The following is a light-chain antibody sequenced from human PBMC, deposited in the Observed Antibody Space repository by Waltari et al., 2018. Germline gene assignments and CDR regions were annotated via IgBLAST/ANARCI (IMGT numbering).Light chain of an antibody. CDR2: DAS. V-gene: IGKV3-15*01. J-gene: IGKJ4*01. Sequence: TVMTQSPATLSVSPGQRATLSCRASQSLSNYLAWYQQKPGQAPRLLLYDASTRATGIPARFRGSGSGTEFTLAISSLQSEDIAVYYCQQYGSWPLTFGGGTKVEFK. CDR3: QQYGSWPLT. CDR1: QSLSNY.